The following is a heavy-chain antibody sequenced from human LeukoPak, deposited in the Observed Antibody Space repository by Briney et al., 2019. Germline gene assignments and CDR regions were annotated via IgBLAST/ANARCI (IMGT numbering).Heavy chain of an antibody. J-gene: IGHJ6*03. Sequence: ASVKVSCKVSGYTLTELSMHWVRQAPGKGLEWMGGFDPEDGETIYAQKFQGRVTMTEDTSTDTAYMELSSLRSEDTAVYYCATGRKNSNPRGYYYYMDVWGKGTTVTVSS. CDR1: GYTLTELS. D-gene: IGHD4-11*01. CDR3: ATGRKNSNPRGYYYYMDV. CDR2: FDPEDGET. V-gene: IGHV1-24*01.